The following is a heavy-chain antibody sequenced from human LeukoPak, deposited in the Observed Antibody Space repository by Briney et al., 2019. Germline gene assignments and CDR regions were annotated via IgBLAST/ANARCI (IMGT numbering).Heavy chain of an antibody. D-gene: IGHD2-21*01. CDR1: GYSFSTYW. Sequence: GESLKISCKVSGYSFSTYWITWVRQMPGGALEWMGRIRPSDSEPNYSPSFQGHVTISADSSINTVYLQWSSLRASDTAIYFCARHYSNDHSLFDFWGQGALVSVSS. CDR3: ARHYSNDHSLFDF. V-gene: IGHV5-10-1*01. J-gene: IGHJ4*02. CDR2: IRPSDSEP.